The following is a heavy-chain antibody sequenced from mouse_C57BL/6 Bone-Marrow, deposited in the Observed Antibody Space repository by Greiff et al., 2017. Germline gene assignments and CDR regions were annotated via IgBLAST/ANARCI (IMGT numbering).Heavy chain of an antibody. CDR2: IYPGSGST. D-gene: IGHD3-2*02. V-gene: IGHV1-55*01. J-gene: IGHJ4*01. CDR3: AREDSSGYLYYAMDY. CDR1: GYTFTSYW. Sequence: QVQLQQPGAELVKPGASVKMSCKASGYTFTSYWITWVKQRPGQGLAWIGDIYPGSGSTNYNEKFKGKATLTVDTSSSTAYMQLSSLTSEDSAVYYCAREDSSGYLYYAMDYWGQGTSVTVSS.